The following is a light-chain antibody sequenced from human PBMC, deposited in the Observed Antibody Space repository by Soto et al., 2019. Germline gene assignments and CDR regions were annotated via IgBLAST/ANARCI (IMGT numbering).Light chain of an antibody. Sequence: QSALTQPASVSGSPGQSIAISCTGTSSDVGSYNSVSWYQQHPGKAPKLMIYEGSKRPSGVSDRFSGSKSGITASLTISGLQAEDEADYYCSSYTSSSTLVVFGGGTKLTVL. CDR1: SSDVGSYNS. V-gene: IGLV2-14*02. J-gene: IGLJ2*01. CDR2: EGS. CDR3: SSYTSSSTLVV.